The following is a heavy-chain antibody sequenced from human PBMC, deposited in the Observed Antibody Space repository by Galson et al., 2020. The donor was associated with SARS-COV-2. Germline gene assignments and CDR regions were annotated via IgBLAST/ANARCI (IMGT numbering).Heavy chain of an antibody. Sequence: SQTLSLTCTVSGGSISSGDYYWSWIRQPPGKGLEWIGYIYYSGSTYYNPSLKSRVTISVDTSKNQFSLKLSSVTAADTAVYYCARAGSYYYQPNFDPWGQGTLVTVSS. V-gene: IGHV4-30-4*01. CDR1: GGSISSGDYY. D-gene: IGHD3-10*01. CDR3: ARAGSYYYQPNFDP. CDR2: IYYSGST. J-gene: IGHJ5*02.